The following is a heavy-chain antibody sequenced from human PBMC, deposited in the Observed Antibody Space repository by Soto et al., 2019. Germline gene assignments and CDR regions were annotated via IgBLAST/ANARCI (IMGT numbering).Heavy chain of an antibody. D-gene: IGHD5-12*01. Sequence: SETLSLTCTVSGGSISSYYWSWIRQPPGKGLEWIGYIYYSGSTNYNPSLKSRVTISVDTSKNQFSLKLSSVTAADTAVYYCARVGGYDFYYYYGMDVWGQGTTVTVSS. J-gene: IGHJ6*02. CDR1: GGSISSYY. CDR2: IYYSGST. V-gene: IGHV4-59*01. CDR3: ARVGGYDFYYYYGMDV.